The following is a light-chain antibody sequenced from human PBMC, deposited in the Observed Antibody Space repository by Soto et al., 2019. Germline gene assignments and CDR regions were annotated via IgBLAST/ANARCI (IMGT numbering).Light chain of an antibody. CDR3: GSWDSSLSAYV. J-gene: IGLJ1*01. CDR1: SSDVGRYNY. CDR2: EVS. Sequence: QSVLTQPASASGSPGQSVTISCTGTSSDVGRYNYISWYQQRPGKAPKLIIYEVSKRPSGVPDRLSGSKSGTSATLGITGFQTGDEGDYYCGSWDSSLSAYVFGTGTKVTV. V-gene: IGLV2-8*01.